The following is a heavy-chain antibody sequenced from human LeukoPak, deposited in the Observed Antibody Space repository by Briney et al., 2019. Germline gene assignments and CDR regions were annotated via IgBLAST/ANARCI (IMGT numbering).Heavy chain of an antibody. CDR2: ISSGGSTI. J-gene: IGHJ5*02. Sequence: GGSLRLSCAASGFTFSSYEMNWVRQAPGKGLEWVSYISSGGSTIYYADSVKGRFTISRDNAKNSLYLQMNSLRAEDTAVYYCARTNEGSSWYYNWFDPWGQGTLVTVSS. D-gene: IGHD6-13*01. V-gene: IGHV3-48*03. CDR1: GFTFSSYE. CDR3: ARTNEGSSWYYNWFDP.